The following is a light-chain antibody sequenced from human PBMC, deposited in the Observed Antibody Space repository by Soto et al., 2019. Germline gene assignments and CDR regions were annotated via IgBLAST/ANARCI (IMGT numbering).Light chain of an antibody. CDR2: GVS. Sequence: EVVMTQSPATLSVSPGERATFSCRASQNINNNLAWYQQMPGQPPRLLIYGVSTRATGIPGRFIGSGSGTEFTLTISSLQSEDFAVYYCQQYSHWFTLGGGTKVEIK. CDR3: QQYSHWFT. J-gene: IGKJ4*01. CDR1: QNINNN. V-gene: IGKV3D-15*01.